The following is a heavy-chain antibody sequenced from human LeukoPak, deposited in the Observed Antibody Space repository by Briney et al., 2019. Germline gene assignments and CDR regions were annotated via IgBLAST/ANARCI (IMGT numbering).Heavy chain of an antibody. J-gene: IGHJ3*02. D-gene: IGHD2-2*01. CDR2: INPNSGGT. CDR1: GYTFTSYY. CDR3: ARGLRAGALDI. V-gene: IGHV1-2*02. Sequence: ASVKVSCKASGYTFTSYYIYWVRQAPGQGLEWMGWINPNSGGTNYAQKFQGRVTMTRDTSISTAYMELRRLRHDDTAVHYCARGLRAGALDIWGQGTMVTVSS.